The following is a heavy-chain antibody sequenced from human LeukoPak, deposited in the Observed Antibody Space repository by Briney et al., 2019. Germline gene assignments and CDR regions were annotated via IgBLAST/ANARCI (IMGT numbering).Heavy chain of an antibody. V-gene: IGHV7-4-1*02. CDR3: ARASDSYVLRYFDWLFAFDY. J-gene: IGHJ4*02. CDR2: INTNTGNP. CDR1: GYTFTSYY. Sequence: ASVKVSCKASGYTFTSYYMHWVRQAPGQGLEWMGWINTNTGNPTYAQGFTGRFVFSLDTSVSTAYLQISSLKAEDTAVYYCARASDSYVLRYFDWLFAFDYWGQGTLVTVSS. D-gene: IGHD3-9*01.